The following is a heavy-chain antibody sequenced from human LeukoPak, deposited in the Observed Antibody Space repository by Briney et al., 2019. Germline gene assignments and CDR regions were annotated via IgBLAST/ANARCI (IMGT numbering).Heavy chain of an antibody. J-gene: IGHJ6*03. CDR3: ARVAYDSSGYYYYYYYMDV. Sequence: ASVKVSCKVSGYTLTELSMHWVRQAPGKGLEWMGGFDPEDGETIYAQKFQGRVTITADESTSTAYMELSSLRSEDTAVYYCARVAYDSSGYYYYYYYMDVWGKGTTVTVSS. V-gene: IGHV1-24*01. CDR2: FDPEDGET. D-gene: IGHD3-22*01. CDR1: GYTLTELS.